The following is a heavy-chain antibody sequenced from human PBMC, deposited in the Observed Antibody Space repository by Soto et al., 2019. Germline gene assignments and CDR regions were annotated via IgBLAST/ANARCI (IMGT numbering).Heavy chain of an antibody. D-gene: IGHD4-17*01. Sequence: VQLVESGGGVVQPGRSLRLSCAASGFTFSIYWMHWVRQVPGKGLVWVSRINAGGNYTSNADFVKDRFTVSRDNAKNTLYLQMDSLSPEDTAVYLCARGGAYGDYRSDYWGQGALVTVSS. V-gene: IGHV3-74*02. CDR3: ARGGAYGDYRSDY. J-gene: IGHJ4*02. CDR1: GFTFSIYW. CDR2: INAGGNYT.